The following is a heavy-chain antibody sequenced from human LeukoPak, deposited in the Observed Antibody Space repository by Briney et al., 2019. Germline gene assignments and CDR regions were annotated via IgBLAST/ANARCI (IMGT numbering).Heavy chain of an antibody. D-gene: IGHD3-3*01. J-gene: IGHJ3*02. Sequence: PGGSLRLSCAASGFTFSSYAMSWVRQAPGKGLEWVSAISGSGGSTYYADSVKGRFTISRDNSKNTLYLQMNSLRAEDTAVYYCANYRDDFWSGHNDAFDIWGQGTMVTVSS. CDR1: GFTFSSYA. CDR3: ANYRDDFWSGHNDAFDI. CDR2: ISGSGGST. V-gene: IGHV3-23*01.